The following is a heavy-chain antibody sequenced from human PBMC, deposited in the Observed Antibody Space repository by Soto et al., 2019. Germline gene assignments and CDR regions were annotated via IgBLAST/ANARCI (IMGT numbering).Heavy chain of an antibody. CDR2: SYSDNNT. CDR1: GFTVSSDS. Sequence: EVQLVETGGDLIQPGGSLRLSCAASGFTVSSDSMTLVRQAPGKGLEWISISYSDNNTDYADSVKCRFSISRDTSKNILYLQMNSLRAEDTAEYYCARHYSAMGVWGQGTTVTGSS. V-gene: IGHV3-53*02. CDR3: ARHYSAMGV. J-gene: IGHJ6*02.